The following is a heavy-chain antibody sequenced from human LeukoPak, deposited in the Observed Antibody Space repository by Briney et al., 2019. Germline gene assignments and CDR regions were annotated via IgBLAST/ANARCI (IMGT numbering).Heavy chain of an antibody. D-gene: IGHD2-2*01. J-gene: IGHJ6*03. CDR1: GGYFSGYY. CDR2: INHSGST. CDR3: ARWAVPAAMDYYYYYYYMDV. V-gene: IGHV4-34*01. Sequence: SETLSLPCAVYGGYFSGYYWRWVRQPPGKGLEWIGEINHSGSTNYNPSLKSRVTISVDTSKNQFSLKLSSVTAADTAVYYCARWAVPAAMDYYYYYYYMDVWGKGTTVTISS.